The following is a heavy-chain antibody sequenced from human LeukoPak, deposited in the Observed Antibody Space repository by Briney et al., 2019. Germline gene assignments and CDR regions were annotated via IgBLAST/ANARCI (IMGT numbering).Heavy chain of an antibody. Sequence: GASVKVSCKASGYTFTGYYVHWVRQAPGQGLEWMGWINPNSGGTNYAQKFQGRVTMTRDTSISTAYMELSRLRSDDTAVYYCARRSGYDILTGYYRPELDYWGQGTLVTVSS. D-gene: IGHD3-9*01. CDR2: INPNSGGT. V-gene: IGHV1-2*02. CDR3: ARRSGYDILTGYYRPELDY. CDR1: GYTFTGYY. J-gene: IGHJ4*02.